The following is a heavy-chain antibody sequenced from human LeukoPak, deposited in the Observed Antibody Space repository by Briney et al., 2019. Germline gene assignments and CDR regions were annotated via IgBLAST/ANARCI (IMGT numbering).Heavy chain of an antibody. CDR3: ARVLQVRGSMDV. CDR2: MNPNSGNT. V-gene: IGHV1-8*01. D-gene: IGHD3-10*01. CDR1: GYTFTSYD. Sequence: ASVKVSCKASGYTFTSYDINWVRQATGQGLEWMGWMNPNSGNTGYAQKFQGRVTMTRNTSISTAYMELSSLRSEDTAVYYCARVLQVRGSMDVWGQGTTVTVSS. J-gene: IGHJ6*02.